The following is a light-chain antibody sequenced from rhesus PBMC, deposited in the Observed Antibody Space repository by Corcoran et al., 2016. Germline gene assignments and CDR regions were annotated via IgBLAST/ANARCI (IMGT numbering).Light chain of an antibody. CDR3: LQYTSDPLT. CDR2: KAS. J-gene: IGKJ4*01. Sequence: DIQMTQSPSSLSASVGDRVNITCRASQGISTYVNWNQQKPGKAPKRLIYKASSLESGVPSRFSGSGPGTDFTLTISNLQPRDFATYCYLQYTSDPLTFGRGTKVELK. CDR1: QGISTY. V-gene: IGKV1-43*02.